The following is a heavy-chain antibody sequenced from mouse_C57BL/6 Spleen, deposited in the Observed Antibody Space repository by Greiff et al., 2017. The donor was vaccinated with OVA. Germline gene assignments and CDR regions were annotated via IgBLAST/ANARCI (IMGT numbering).Heavy chain of an antibody. Sequence: VQLQQSGPELVKPGASVKISCKASGYSFTDYNMNWVKQSNGKSLEWLGVINPNYGTTSYNQKFKGKATLTVDQSSSTAYMQLNSLTSEDSAVYYGASPITTVVARYFDVWGTGTTVTVSS. CDR1: GYSFTDYN. CDR3: ASPITTVVARYFDV. J-gene: IGHJ1*03. D-gene: IGHD1-1*01. CDR2: INPNYGTT. V-gene: IGHV1-39*01.